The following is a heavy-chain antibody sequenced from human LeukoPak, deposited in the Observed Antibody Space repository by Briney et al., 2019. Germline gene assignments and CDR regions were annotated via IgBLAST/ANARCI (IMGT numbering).Heavy chain of an antibody. CDR2: IYYSGSA. V-gene: IGHV4-59*08. Sequence: PSETLSLTCTVSGGSITSYYWTWIRQPPGKGLEWIGYIYYSGSANYNPSLKGRATISVDTSKNLFSLKLTSVTAADTAVYYCATWAGTKYSSDWHPPLDYWGQGTLVTVSS. D-gene: IGHD6-19*01. CDR1: GGSITSYY. CDR3: ATWAGTKYSSDWHPPLDY. J-gene: IGHJ4*02.